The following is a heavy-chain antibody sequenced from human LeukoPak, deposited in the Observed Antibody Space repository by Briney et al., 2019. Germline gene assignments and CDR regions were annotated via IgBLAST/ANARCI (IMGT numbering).Heavy chain of an antibody. D-gene: IGHD3-22*01. Sequence: ASVQVSFQASGYTFTSYAMHWVRQAPGQRLEWMGWINAGNGNTKYSQKFQGRVTITRDTSASTAYMELSSLRSEDTAVYYCAREGDYYDSSDRTIDYWGQGTLVTVSS. J-gene: IGHJ4*02. CDR1: GYTFTSYA. V-gene: IGHV1-3*01. CDR3: AREGDYYDSSDRTIDY. CDR2: INAGNGNT.